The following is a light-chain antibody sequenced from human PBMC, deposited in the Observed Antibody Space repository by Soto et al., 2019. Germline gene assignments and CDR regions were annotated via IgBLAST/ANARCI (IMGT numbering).Light chain of an antibody. CDR1: SSDIGGSIY. V-gene: IGLV2-14*03. Sequence: QSALTQPASVSGSPGQSITISCTGTSSDIGGSIYVSWYQQHPGKAPKLMTYDVTNRPSGVSYRFSGYKSGNTASLTISGLQAEDEAHYYCSSYTSTSAFVIFGGGTKLTVL. J-gene: IGLJ2*01. CDR2: DVT. CDR3: SSYTSTSAFVI.